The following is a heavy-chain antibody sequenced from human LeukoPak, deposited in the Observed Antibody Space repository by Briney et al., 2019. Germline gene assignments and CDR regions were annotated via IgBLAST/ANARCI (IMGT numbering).Heavy chain of an antibody. CDR1: GGSISSNY. CDR3: ARVGLWFGELFDY. Sequence: SETLSLTCTVSGGSISSNYWSWTRQPPGKGLEWIGHIYYSGSTNYNPSLKSRVTISVDTSKNQFSLKLSSVTAADTAVYYCARVGLWFGELFDYWGQGTLVTVSS. V-gene: IGHV4-59*01. CDR2: IYYSGST. D-gene: IGHD3-10*01. J-gene: IGHJ4*02.